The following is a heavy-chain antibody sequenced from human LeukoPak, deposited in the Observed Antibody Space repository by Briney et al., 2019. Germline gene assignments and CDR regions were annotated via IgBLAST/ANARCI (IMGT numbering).Heavy chain of an antibody. J-gene: IGHJ4*02. CDR3: AKEPAV. V-gene: IGHV3-23*01. D-gene: IGHD1-14*01. CDR2: IGASGVSA. CDR1: GFTFGTHA. Sequence: GGSLRLSCEASGFTFGTHAMTWVRQAPGKGLEWVSAIGASGVSAYYADSVMGRFTISTDNSKNTLYLQMYRLRAEDTAMYYCAKEPAVWGQGTLVTVSS.